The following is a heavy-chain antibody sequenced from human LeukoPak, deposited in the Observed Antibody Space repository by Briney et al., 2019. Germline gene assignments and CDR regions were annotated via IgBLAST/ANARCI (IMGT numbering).Heavy chain of an antibody. CDR3: ASKVGTLYFDY. Sequence: KPSETLSLTCAVYGGSFSGYYWSWIRQPPGKGLEWIGEINHSGSTNYNPSLKSRVTISVDTSKNQFSLKLSSVTAADTAVYYCASKVGTLYFDYWVQGTLVTVSS. V-gene: IGHV4-34*01. CDR1: GGSFSGYY. D-gene: IGHD1-26*01. J-gene: IGHJ4*02. CDR2: INHSGST.